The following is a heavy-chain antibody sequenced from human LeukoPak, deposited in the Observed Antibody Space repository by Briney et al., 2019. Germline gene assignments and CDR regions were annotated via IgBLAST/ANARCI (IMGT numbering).Heavy chain of an antibody. CDR3: ARNSCPSGSCYDNRGYFDY. V-gene: IGHV4-61*02. CDR2: IYTSGST. CDR1: GGSISSGTYY. J-gene: IGHJ4*02. D-gene: IGHD2-15*01. Sequence: PSETLSLTCTVSGGSISSGTYYWSWIRQPAGKGLEWIGRIYTSGSTNYNPSLKSRITISVDTSKNQFSLKLSSVTAADTAVYYCARNSCPSGSCYDNRGYFDYWGQGTLVTVSS.